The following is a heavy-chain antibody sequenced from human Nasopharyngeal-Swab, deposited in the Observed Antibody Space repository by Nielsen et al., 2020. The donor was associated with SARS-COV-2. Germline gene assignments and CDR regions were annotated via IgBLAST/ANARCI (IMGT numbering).Heavy chain of an antibody. CDR1: GGSISSGGYY. CDR3: ARQPYGGHFDY. D-gene: IGHD4/OR15-4a*01. J-gene: IGHJ4*02. V-gene: IGHV4-61*08. CDR2: IYYSGST. Sequence: SETLSLTCTVSGGSISSGGYYWSWIRQHPGKGLEWIGYIYYSGSTNYNPSLKSRVTISVDTSKNQFSLKLSSVTAADTAVYYCARQPYGGHFDYWGQGTLVTVSS.